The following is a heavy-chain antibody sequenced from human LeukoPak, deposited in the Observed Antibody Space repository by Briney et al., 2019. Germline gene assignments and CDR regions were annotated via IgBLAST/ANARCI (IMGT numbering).Heavy chain of an antibody. V-gene: IGHV4-59*08. J-gene: IGHJ3*02. D-gene: IGHD1-26*01. CDR3: ARRKGVGAFDI. CDR1: GGSISSYY. Sequence: SETLSLTCTVSGGSISSYYWSWIRQSPGKGLEWIGYIYYSGSTNYNPSLESRVTISLDTSKNQFSLKLSSVTAADTAVYYCARRKGVGAFDIWGQGTMVTVSS. CDR2: IYYSGST.